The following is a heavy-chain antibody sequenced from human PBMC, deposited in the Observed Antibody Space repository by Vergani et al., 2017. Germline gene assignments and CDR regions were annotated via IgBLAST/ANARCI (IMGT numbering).Heavy chain of an antibody. CDR1: GFTFGDYA. J-gene: IGHJ4*02. CDR2: IYYSGST. CDR3: ASSHSGYDSSFDY. D-gene: IGHD5-12*01. V-gene: IGHV4-38-2*02. Sequence: VQLVESGGGLVQPGRSLRLSCTASGFTFGDYAMSWFRQAPGKGLEWIGSIYYSGSTYYNPSLKSRVTISVDTSKNQFSLKLSSVTAADTAVYYCASSHSGYDSSFDYWGQGTLVTVSS.